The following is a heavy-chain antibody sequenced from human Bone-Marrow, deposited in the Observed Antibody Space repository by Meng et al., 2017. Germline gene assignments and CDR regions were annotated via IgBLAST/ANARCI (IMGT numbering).Heavy chain of an antibody. Sequence: GESLKISCEGSGFTFSNAYMTWVRQVPGKRLEWVGRIKTKPDGETIDYAAPVKGRFTISRDDSKNTVYLQMNSLKTEDTAVYYCARDRWSSLPYYYYGMDVWGQEATVTVSS. D-gene: IGHD6-13*01. CDR3: ARDRWSSLPYYYYGMDV. CDR1: GFTFSNAY. J-gene: IGHJ6*02. CDR2: IKTKPDGETI. V-gene: IGHV3-15*01.